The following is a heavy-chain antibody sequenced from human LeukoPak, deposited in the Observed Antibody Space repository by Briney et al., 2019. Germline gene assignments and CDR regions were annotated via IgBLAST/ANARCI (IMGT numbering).Heavy chain of an antibody. Sequence: GGSLRLSCAASGFTFSSYAMSWVRQAPGKGLEWVSSIGGSGGSTYYADSVKGRFTISRDNSKNTLYLQMNSLRAEDTAVYYCAKVETAAAATLRGIDYWGQGTLVTVSS. D-gene: IGHD6-13*01. J-gene: IGHJ4*02. V-gene: IGHV3-23*01. CDR2: IGGSGGST. CDR3: AKVETAAAATLRGIDY. CDR1: GFTFSSYA.